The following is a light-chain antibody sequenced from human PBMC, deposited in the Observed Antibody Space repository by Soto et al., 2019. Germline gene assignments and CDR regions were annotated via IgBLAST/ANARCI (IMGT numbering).Light chain of an antibody. CDR3: QQYNRFSWT. Sequence: DIQMTQSPSTLSASVGERVTIICRASQSINRWLAWYQQKPGKAPKLLIYSASVLQSGVPPRFSGSGSGTEFTLTISSLQPDDFATYFCQQYNRFSWTFGQVTKVEI. J-gene: IGKJ1*01. CDR1: QSINRW. CDR2: SAS. V-gene: IGKV1-5*03.